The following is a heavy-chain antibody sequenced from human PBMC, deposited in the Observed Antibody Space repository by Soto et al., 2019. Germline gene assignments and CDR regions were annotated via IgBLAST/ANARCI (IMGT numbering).Heavy chain of an antibody. D-gene: IGHD3-3*01. CDR1: GGSISSGDYY. CDR3: ARVPGERITIFGALSNWFDP. CDR2: IYYSGST. Sequence: PSETLSLTCTVSGGSISSGDYYWSWIRQPPGKGLEWIGYIYYSGSTYYNPSLKSRVTISVDTSKNQFSLKLSSVTAADTAVYYCARVPGERITIFGALSNWFDPWGQGTLVTVSS. V-gene: IGHV4-30-4*01. J-gene: IGHJ5*02.